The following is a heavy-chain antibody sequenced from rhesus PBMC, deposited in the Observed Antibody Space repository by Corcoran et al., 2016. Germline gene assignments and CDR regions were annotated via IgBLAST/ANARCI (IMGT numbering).Heavy chain of an antibody. Sequence: QVQLQESGPGLAKPSETLSLTCAVSGYSISIGYAWTWVRQPPVKGLGWIGFIGGDTASTCSAPSLKSRVTISKDTSTNKFSLRLTSVTAADTALYYCVRGDRRAVIIDYWGQGVLVTVSS. CDR1: GYSISIGYA. V-gene: IGHV4-127*01. J-gene: IGHJ4*01. CDR3: VRGDRRAVIIDY. CDR2: IGGDTAST. D-gene: IGHD2-39*01.